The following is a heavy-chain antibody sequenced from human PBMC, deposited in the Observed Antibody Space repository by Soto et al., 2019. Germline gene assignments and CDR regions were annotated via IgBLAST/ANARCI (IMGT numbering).Heavy chain of an antibody. CDR1: GGTFSSYA. CDR3: AGPRQLWFNPYYYYGMDV. V-gene: IGHV1-69*13. Sequence: GSSVKVSCKASGGTFSSYAISWVRQAPGQGLEWMGGIIPIFGTANYAQKFQGRVTITADESTSTAYMELSSLRSEDTAVYYCAGPRQLWFNPYYYYGMDVWGQGTTVTVSS. CDR2: IIPIFGTA. D-gene: IGHD5-18*01. J-gene: IGHJ6*02.